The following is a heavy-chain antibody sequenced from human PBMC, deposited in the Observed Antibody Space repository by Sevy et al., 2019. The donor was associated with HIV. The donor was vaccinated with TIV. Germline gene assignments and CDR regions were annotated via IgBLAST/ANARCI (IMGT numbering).Heavy chain of an antibody. CDR2: IYYSGST. J-gene: IGHJ4*02. V-gene: IGHV4-59*01. Sequence: SETLSLTCTVSGVSISSYYWSWIRQPPGKGLEWIGYIYYSGSTNYNPSLKSRVTISVDTSKNQFSLKLSSVTAADTAVYYCARGIAAADYWSQGTLVTVSS. CDR1: GVSISSYY. D-gene: IGHD6-13*01. CDR3: ARGIAAADY.